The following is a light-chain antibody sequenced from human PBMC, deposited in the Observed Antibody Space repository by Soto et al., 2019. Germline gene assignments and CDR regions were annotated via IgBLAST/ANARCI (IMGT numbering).Light chain of an antibody. CDR1: QNVGTN. J-gene: IGKJ1*01. CDR3: QQYDNWPT. Sequence: EIVMAHSPDTLSVSPCERVTLSCRASQNVGTNLAWYQQKPGQAPRLLIYGASTRATGFPARFSGSGSVTEFTLTISSLQSGDFAVYYCQQYDNWPTFGQGTKVDIK. V-gene: IGKV3-15*01. CDR2: GAS.